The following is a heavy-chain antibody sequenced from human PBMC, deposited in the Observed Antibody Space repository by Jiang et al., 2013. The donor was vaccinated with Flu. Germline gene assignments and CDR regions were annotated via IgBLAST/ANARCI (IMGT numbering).Heavy chain of an antibody. Sequence: GSGLVKPSVTLSLTCTVSGGSISSSSYYWGWIRQPPGKGLEWIGTTYYRGSNYSNPSLKSRVTISVDTSKNQFSLILNSVTAADTAIYYCASLGGDYPFYYFDYWGQGTLVTVSS. CDR3: ASLGGDYPFYYFDY. CDR1: GGSISSSSYY. J-gene: IGHJ4*02. CDR2: TYYRGSN. V-gene: IGHV4-39*01. D-gene: IGHD4-17*01.